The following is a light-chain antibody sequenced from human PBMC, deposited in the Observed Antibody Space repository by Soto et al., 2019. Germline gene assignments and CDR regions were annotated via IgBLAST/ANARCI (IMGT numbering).Light chain of an antibody. CDR1: SSDVGGYNY. J-gene: IGLJ2*01. CDR2: DVS. V-gene: IGLV2-14*01. CDR3: SSYTSSSTLYVV. Sequence: QSALTQPASVSGSPGQSITIACTGTSSDVGGYNYVSWYQQHPDKAPKLMIYDVSNRPSGVSNRFSGSKSGNTASLTISGLQAEDEADYYGSSYTSSSTLYVVFVGGTKLTVL.